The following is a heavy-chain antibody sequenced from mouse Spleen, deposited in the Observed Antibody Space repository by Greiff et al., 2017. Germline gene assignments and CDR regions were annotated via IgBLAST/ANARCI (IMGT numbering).Heavy chain of an antibody. J-gene: IGHJ2*01. CDR3: ARRTTDYFDY. CDR2: ISSGGSYT. D-gene: IGHD1-1*01. Sequence: EVKLQESGGGLVKPGGSLKLSCAASGFTFSSYAMSWVRQTPEKRLEWVATISSGGSYTYYPDSVKGRFTISRDNAKNTLYLQMSSLRSEDTAMYYCARRTTDYFDYWGQGTTLTVSS. CDR1: GFTFSSYA. V-gene: IGHV5-9-1*01.